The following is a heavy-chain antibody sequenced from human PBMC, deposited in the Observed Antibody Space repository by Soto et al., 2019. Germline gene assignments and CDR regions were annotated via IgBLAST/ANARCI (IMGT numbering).Heavy chain of an antibody. Sequence: QVQLQQWGAGPLRPLETLSLTCGVSGGSFSGYYWAWIRQSPGKGLEWIGEINGRRAINYNPSLKSRVSTSVDTSKNHYSLNLRSVTAADTAVYYCARESHDILTGPPWVWYFDLWGRGTLVTVSS. J-gene: IGHJ2*01. D-gene: IGHD3-9*01. CDR3: ARESHDILTGPPWVWYFDL. V-gene: IGHV4-34*01. CDR1: GGSFSGYY. CDR2: INGRRAI.